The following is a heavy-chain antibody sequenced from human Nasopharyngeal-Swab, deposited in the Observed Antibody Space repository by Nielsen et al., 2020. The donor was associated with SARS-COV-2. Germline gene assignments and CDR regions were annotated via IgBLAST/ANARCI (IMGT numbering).Heavy chain of an antibody. V-gene: IGHV3-48*04. Sequence: WIRQPPGKGLEWVSYISSSSRTIYYADSVKGRFTISRDNAKNSLYLQMNSLRAEDTAVYYCARDRGGGSYSDYWGQGTLVTVSS. CDR3: ARDRGGGSYSDY. CDR2: ISSSSRTI. D-gene: IGHD2-15*01. J-gene: IGHJ4*02.